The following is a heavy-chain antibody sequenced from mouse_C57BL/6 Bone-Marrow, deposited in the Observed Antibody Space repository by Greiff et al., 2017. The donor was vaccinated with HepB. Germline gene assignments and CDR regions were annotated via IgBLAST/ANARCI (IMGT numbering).Heavy chain of an antibody. CDR3: TEGFHPAY. CDR2: IRLKSDNYAT. Sequence: EVKLEESGGGLVQPGGSMKLSCVASGFTFSNYWMNWVRQSPEKGLEWVAQIRLKSDNYATHYAESVKGRFTISRDDSKSSVYLQMNNLRAEDTGIYSCTEGFHPAYWGQGTLVTVSA. J-gene: IGHJ3*01. V-gene: IGHV6-3*01. CDR1: GFTFSNYW. D-gene: IGHD3-3*01.